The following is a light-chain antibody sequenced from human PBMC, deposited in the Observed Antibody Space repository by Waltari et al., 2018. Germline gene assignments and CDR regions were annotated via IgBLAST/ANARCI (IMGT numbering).Light chain of an antibody. CDR3: QSADSSGTYTV. CDR1: ALPKQY. J-gene: IGLJ3*02. V-gene: IGLV3-25*03. Sequence: SYELTQPPSVSVSPGQTARITCSGDALPKQYAYWYQQKPGQAPLLVIYKDSERPSGLPERFSGSSSGTTVTLTISGVQAEDEADYYCQSADSSGTYTVFGGGTKLTVL. CDR2: KDS.